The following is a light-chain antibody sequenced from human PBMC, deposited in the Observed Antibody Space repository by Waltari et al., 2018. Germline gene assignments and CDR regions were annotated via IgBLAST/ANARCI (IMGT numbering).Light chain of an antibody. V-gene: IGLV1-40*01. CDR3: HSYDISLSPWV. Sequence: QYVLKQTPSVSGAPGQRVIISCNGSSSNIGPGYDVHWYQQLPGTAPKLLVFANYDRPSGLPDRFFGSKSGTSSSLAITGLHAEDEADYYCHSYDISLSPWVFGGGTKLTVL. CDR1: SSNIGPGYD. J-gene: IGLJ3*02. CDR2: ANY.